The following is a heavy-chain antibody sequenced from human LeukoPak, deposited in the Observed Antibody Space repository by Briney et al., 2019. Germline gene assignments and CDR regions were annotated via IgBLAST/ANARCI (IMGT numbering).Heavy chain of an antibody. CDR1: GFTFSSRDW. J-gene: IGHJ4*02. D-gene: IGHD2-15*01. CDR3: ARDGGCTGGSCYRRFDY. V-gene: IGHV3-7*01. Sequence: GGSLRLSCVASGFTFSSRDWMTWVRQAPGKGLEWVANIKQDGSEKNYVDSVKGRFTISRDNAKNSVDLQMNSLRAEDTAVYYCARDGGCTGGSCYRRFDYWGQGTLVTVSS. CDR2: IKQDGSEK.